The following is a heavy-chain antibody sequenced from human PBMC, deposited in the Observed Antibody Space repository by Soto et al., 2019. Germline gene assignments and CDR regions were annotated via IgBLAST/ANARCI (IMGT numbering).Heavy chain of an antibody. Sequence: GASVKVSCKASGYTFTGYYMHWVRQAPGQGLEWMGWINPNSGGTNYAQKFQGWVTMTRDTSISTAYMELSRLRSDDTAVYYCARDAGEAIFGGNWFDPWGQGTLVTVSS. D-gene: IGHD3-3*01. CDR2: INPNSGGT. CDR1: GYTFTGYY. CDR3: ARDAGEAIFGGNWFDP. V-gene: IGHV1-2*04. J-gene: IGHJ5*02.